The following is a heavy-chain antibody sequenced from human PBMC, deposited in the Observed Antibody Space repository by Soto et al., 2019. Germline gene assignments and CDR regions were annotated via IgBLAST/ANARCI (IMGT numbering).Heavy chain of an antibody. J-gene: IGHJ6*03. Sequence: QVQLQESGPGLVKPSQTLSLICSVSGGSISSGAKYWSWIRQHPGKGLEWIGYIYYTGNTDYNPSLKSRVTISVDTSKNQSSLTLSSVTAADPAVYYCPFGYYGSAPSYYYYYLDVRGKGTTVTVSS. CDR2: IYYTGNT. CDR1: GGSISSGAKY. D-gene: IGHD3-10*01. CDR3: PFGYYGSAPSYYYYYLDV. V-gene: IGHV4-31*03.